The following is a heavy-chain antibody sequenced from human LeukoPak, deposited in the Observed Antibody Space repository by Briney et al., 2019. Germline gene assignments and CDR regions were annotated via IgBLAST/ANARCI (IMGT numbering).Heavy chain of an antibody. D-gene: IGHD3-10*01. CDR1: GGSISSYY. CDR3: ARDLGWFGDPSPYGMDV. Sequence: SETLSLTCTVSGGSISSYYWSWIRQPPGKGLEWIGYIYYSGSTNYNPSLKSRVTKSVDTSKNQFSLKLSSVTAADTAVYYCARDLGWFGDPSPYGMDVWGQGTTVTVSS. J-gene: IGHJ6*02. CDR2: IYYSGST. V-gene: IGHV4-59*01.